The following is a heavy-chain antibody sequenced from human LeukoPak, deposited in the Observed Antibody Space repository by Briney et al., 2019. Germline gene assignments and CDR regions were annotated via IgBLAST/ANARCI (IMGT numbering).Heavy chain of an antibody. D-gene: IGHD3-22*01. V-gene: IGHV3-53*01. Sequence: QPGGSLRLSCAASGFTVSSSSMTWVRQAPGKGLEWVSVINSGGSTYYSDSVKGRFTISRDNSKNTLYLQMNSLRAEDTAVYYCAKWFYSMDVWGQGTTVTVSS. CDR1: GFTVSSSS. CDR2: INSGGST. J-gene: IGHJ6*02. CDR3: AKWFYSMDV.